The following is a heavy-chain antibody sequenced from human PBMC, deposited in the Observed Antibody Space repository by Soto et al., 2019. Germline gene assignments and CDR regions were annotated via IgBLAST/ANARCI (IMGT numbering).Heavy chain of an antibody. Sequence: QVQLVQSGAEVKKPGASVKVSCKASGYTFTSYGISWVRQAPGQGLEWMGWISAYNGNTNYAQKLQGRVTMTTDTSTXXAXMXXRSLRPDDTAVYYCAREGGDYYDILTGYRDDAFDIWGQGTMVTVSS. V-gene: IGHV1-18*01. D-gene: IGHD3-9*01. CDR3: AREGGDYYDILTGYRDDAFDI. CDR2: ISAYNGNT. J-gene: IGHJ3*02. CDR1: GYTFTSYG.